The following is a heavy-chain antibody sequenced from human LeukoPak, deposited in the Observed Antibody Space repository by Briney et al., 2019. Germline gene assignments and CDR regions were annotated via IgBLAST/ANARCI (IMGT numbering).Heavy chain of an antibody. CDR1: GCTFTGYY. J-gene: IGHJ4*02. D-gene: IGHD4-23*01. V-gene: IGHV1-2*02. Sequence: ASVKVSCKASGCTFTGYYMHWVRQAPGQGLEWMGWINPNSGGTNYAQKFQGRVTMTRDTSISTAYMELSRLRSDDTAVYYCARDQEAYGGIPDYWGQGTLVTVSS. CDR2: INPNSGGT. CDR3: ARDQEAYGGIPDY.